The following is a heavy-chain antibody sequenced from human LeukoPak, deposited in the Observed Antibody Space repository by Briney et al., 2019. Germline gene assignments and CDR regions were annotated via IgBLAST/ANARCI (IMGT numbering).Heavy chain of an antibody. CDR3: ARGTSGGYEGDY. J-gene: IGHJ4*02. CDR1: GFTFSSDG. V-gene: IGHV3-33*01. D-gene: IGHD1-1*01. CDR2: IWYDGSNK. Sequence: GGSLRLSCAASGFTFSSDGMHWVRQAPGKGLEWVAVIWYDGSNKYYADSVKGRFTISRDNSKNTLYLQMNSLRAEDTAVYYCARGTSGGYEGDYWGQGTLVTVSS.